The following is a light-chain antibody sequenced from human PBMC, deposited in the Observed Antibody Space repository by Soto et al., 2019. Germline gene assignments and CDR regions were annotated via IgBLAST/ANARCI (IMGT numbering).Light chain of an antibody. CDR1: KIGFKS. J-gene: IGLJ1*01. CDR3: QVWHSDDHDYV. CDR2: DDS. V-gene: IGLV3-21*02. Sequence: SYELTQPPSLSVAPGQTATITCGGKKIGFKSVNWYQQEPGQAPVLVVYDDSARPSGVPARFSGSSSGNTATLTISGVEAGDEADYYCQVWHSDDHDYVFGSGTKVTVL.